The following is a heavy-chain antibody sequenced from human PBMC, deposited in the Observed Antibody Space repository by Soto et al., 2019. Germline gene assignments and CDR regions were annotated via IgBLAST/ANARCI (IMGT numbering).Heavy chain of an antibody. CDR1: GFTFNTHW. J-gene: IGHJ4*02. CDR3: ARGGAMGVDY. V-gene: IGHV3-74*01. Sequence: GGSLRLSCTASGFTFNTHWMHWVRQAPGKGLVWVSRIYFDGITTNYADSVKGRLTVSRDNAKNTVYLHVNTLRDEDTAVYYCARGGAMGVDYWGQGTLVTVYS. D-gene: IGHD1-26*01. CDR2: IYFDGITT.